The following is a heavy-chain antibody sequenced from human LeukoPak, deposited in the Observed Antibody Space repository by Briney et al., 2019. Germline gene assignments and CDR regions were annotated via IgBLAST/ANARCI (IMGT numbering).Heavy chain of an antibody. CDR1: GGTFSSYA. D-gene: IGHD3-22*01. Sequence: SVKVSCKASGGTFSSYAISWVRQAPGQGLEWMGGIIPIFGTANYAQKFQGRVTITADESTSTAYMELSSLRSEDTAVYYCARATHYYDSSAWDPDAFDIWGQGTMVTVSS. CDR2: IIPIFGTA. J-gene: IGHJ3*02. CDR3: ARATHYYDSSAWDPDAFDI. V-gene: IGHV1-69*13.